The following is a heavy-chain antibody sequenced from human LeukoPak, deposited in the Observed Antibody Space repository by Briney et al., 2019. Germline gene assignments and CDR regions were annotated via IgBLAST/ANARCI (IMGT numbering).Heavy chain of an antibody. Sequence: GGSLRLSCATSGFIFRDYYMIWIRQTPGKGLECISYINPVGATTYYADSVKGRFTISRDNTKNSLYLQMNSLRAEDTAVYYCARESSSGWNYYYYYYMDVWGKGTTVTISS. D-gene: IGHD6-19*01. CDR2: INPVGATT. CDR3: ARESSSGWNYYYYYYMDV. J-gene: IGHJ6*03. V-gene: IGHV3-11*04. CDR1: GFIFRDYY.